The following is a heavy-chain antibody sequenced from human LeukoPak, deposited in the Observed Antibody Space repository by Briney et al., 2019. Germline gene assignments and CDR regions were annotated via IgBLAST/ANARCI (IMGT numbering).Heavy chain of an antibody. V-gene: IGHV3-48*03. J-gene: IGHJ5*02. Sequence: GGSLRLSCAASGFTFSSYEMTWVRQAPGKGLEWVSNISSSDTTIHYADSVKGRFTISRDNARNSLYLQMNSLRAEDTAVYYCARSAGTWFDPWGQGTLVTVSS. CDR3: ARSAGTWFDP. D-gene: IGHD1-1*01. CDR1: GFTFSSYE. CDR2: ISSSDTTI.